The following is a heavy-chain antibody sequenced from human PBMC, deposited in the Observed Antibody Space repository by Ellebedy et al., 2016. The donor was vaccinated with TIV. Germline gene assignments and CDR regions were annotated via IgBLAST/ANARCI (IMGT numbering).Heavy chain of an antibody. D-gene: IGHD1-1*01. CDR2: IIPILGIA. J-gene: IGHJ6*02. V-gene: IGHV1-69*04. CDR3: ARDGWTGTVYYYGMDV. CDR1: GGTFSSYA. Sequence: AASVKVSCKASGGTFSSYAISWVRQAPGQGLEWMGRIIPILGIANYAQKFQGRVTITADKSTSTAYMELSSLRSEDTAVYYCARDGWTGTVYYYGMDVWGQGTTVTVSS.